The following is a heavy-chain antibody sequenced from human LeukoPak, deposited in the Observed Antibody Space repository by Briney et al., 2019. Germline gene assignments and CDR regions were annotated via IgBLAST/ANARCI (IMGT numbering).Heavy chain of an antibody. CDR2: IYHSGST. J-gene: IGHJ6*03. V-gene: IGHV4-39*07. Sequence: SETLSLTCTVSGGSISTSSYYWGWVRQPPGKGLEWIGGIYHSGSTNYNPSLKSRVTISVDKSKNQFSLKLSSVTAADTAVYYCARGAIFGVVTFWAGTTCYMDVWGKGTTVTVSS. CDR1: GGSISTSSYY. CDR3: ARGAIFGVVTFWAGTTCYMDV. D-gene: IGHD3-3*01.